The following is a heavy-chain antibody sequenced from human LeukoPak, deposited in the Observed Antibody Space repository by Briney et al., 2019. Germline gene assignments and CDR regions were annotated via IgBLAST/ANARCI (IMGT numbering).Heavy chain of an antibody. CDR1: GFTFSSYS. Sequence: AGGSLRLSCAASGFTFSSYSMNWVRQAPGKGLEWVSSISSSSSYIYYGDSVKGRFTISRDNAKNSLYLQMNSLRAEDTAVYYCARGSGRWNYYYYYMDVWGKGTTVTVSS. V-gene: IGHV3-21*01. CDR2: ISSSSSYI. D-gene: IGHD1-26*01. CDR3: ARGSGRWNYYYYYMDV. J-gene: IGHJ6*03.